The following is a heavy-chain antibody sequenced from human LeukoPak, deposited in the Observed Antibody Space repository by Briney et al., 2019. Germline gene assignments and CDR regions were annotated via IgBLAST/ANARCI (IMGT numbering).Heavy chain of an antibody. CDR3: ARIADDYGAHYFDY. D-gene: IGHD4-17*01. CDR1: GFTVSSNY. Sequence: GGSLRLSCAASGFTVSSNYMSWVRQAPGKGLEWVSVIYSGGTTYYADSVKGRFTIYRDTSKNTLYLQMNSLRAEDTAVYYCARIADDYGAHYFDYWGQGTLVTVSS. J-gene: IGHJ4*02. V-gene: IGHV3-66*01. CDR2: IYSGGTT.